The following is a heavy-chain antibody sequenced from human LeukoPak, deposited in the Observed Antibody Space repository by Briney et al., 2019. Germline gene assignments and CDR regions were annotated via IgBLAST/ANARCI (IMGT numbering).Heavy chain of an antibody. Sequence: PSETLSLTCAVYGGSFSGYYWSWIRQPPGKGLEWIGEINHSGSTNYNPSLKSRVTTSVDTSKNQFSLKLSSVTAADTAVYYCARVYYDSSPFVYYFDYWGQGTLVTVSS. CDR3: ARVYYDSSPFVYYFDY. V-gene: IGHV4-34*01. CDR1: GGSFSGYY. CDR2: INHSGST. J-gene: IGHJ4*02. D-gene: IGHD3-22*01.